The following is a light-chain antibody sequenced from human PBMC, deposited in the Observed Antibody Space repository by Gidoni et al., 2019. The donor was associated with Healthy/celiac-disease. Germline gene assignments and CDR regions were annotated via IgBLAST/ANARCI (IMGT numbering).Light chain of an antibody. CDR1: SSNIGNNY. CDR2: DNN. J-gene: IGLJ3*02. CDR3: GTWDSSLSAGRV. Sequence: QSVLTQPHSVSAAPGQQVTISCSGSSSNIGNNYVSWYQQRPGTAPKLLIYDNNKRPSGIPDRFSGSKSGTSATLGITGLQTGDEADYYCGTWDSSLSAGRVFGGGTKLTVL. V-gene: IGLV1-51*01.